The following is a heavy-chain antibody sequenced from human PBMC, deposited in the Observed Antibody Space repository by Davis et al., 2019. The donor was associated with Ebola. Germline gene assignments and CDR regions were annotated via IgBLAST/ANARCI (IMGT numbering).Heavy chain of an antibody. CDR3: AKDPAGHAAGDDY. CDR2: INPNGGTT. D-gene: IGHD5-18*01. CDR1: GYTFTSYF. J-gene: IGHJ4*02. Sequence: ASVKVSCKSSGYTFTSYFLHWIRQAPGQGLEWMGLINPNGGTTNYAQKFQGRVTMTRDTSTRTVYMDLKSLRSEDTAVYYCAKDPAGHAAGDDYWGQGTLVTVSS. V-gene: IGHV1-46*01.